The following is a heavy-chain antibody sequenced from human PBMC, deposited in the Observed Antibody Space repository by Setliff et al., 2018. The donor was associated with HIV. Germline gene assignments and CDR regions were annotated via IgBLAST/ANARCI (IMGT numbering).Heavy chain of an antibody. CDR2: INHGGDT. CDR3: ANFFVSSVTTQDS. CDR1: GQSISGYY. D-gene: IGHD4-17*01. Sequence: SETLSLTCAVYGQSISGYYWSWIRQTPGKGLEWIGEINHGGDTNYNPSLKSRVTISVGSSKNQFSLKLSSVTAADTAVYYCANFFVSSVTTQDSWGQGTLVTVSS. J-gene: IGHJ4*02. V-gene: IGHV4-34*01.